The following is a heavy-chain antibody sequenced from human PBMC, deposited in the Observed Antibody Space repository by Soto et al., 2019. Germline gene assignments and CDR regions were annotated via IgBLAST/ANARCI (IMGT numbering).Heavy chain of an antibody. J-gene: IGHJ4*02. Sequence: QVQLQESGPGLVKPSQTLSLTCTVSGGSISSGGYYWSWIRQHPGKGLEWIGYIYYSGSTYYNPSLKSRVTISVDTSKNQFSLKLSSVTAADTAVYYCASTGYCSGGSFPIGHYWGQGTLVTVSS. CDR1: GGSISSGGYY. D-gene: IGHD2-15*01. V-gene: IGHV4-31*03. CDR3: ASTGYCSGGSFPIGHY. CDR2: IYYSGST.